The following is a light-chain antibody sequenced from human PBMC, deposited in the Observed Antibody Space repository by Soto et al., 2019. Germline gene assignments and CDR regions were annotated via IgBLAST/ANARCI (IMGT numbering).Light chain of an antibody. CDR3: QQYTDYSPT. J-gene: IGKJ1*01. V-gene: IGKV1-5*01. Sequence: EIQMTQSPSTLSASVGDRVTITCRASQSISTWLAWYQQKPGTAPKLLIYDASSLESGVPSGFGGSGSGTEFTLTISSLQPDDFGTYYCQQYTDYSPTFGQGTKVDIK. CDR1: QSISTW. CDR2: DAS.